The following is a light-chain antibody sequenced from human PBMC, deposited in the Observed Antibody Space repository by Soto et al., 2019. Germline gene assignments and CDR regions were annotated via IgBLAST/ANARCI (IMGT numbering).Light chain of an antibody. CDR3: LQSFDPPWT. CDR1: QTISTS. CDR2: DAS. Sequence: DIQMTQSPSSLSASVGDRVTITCRASQTISTSLSWYQQKAGKAPKFLIYDASSLQSGVPLRFSGSGSGTEFTLTIRGLQPEDFETYYCLQSFDPPWTFGQGTKVDIK. J-gene: IGKJ1*01. V-gene: IGKV1-39*01.